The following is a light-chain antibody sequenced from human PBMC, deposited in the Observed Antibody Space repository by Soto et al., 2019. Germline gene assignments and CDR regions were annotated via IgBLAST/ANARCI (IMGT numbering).Light chain of an antibody. CDR2: AAS. Sequence: DIQLTQSPSFLSASVGDRVTITCRASHGISSFLAWYQQQPGKAPKLVIYAASALQSGVPSRFSGSGSGTEFTLTISSLQPEDSATYYCQQVDSYPLTFGPGTKVHIK. CDR3: QQVDSYPLT. J-gene: IGKJ3*01. V-gene: IGKV1-9*01. CDR1: HGISSF.